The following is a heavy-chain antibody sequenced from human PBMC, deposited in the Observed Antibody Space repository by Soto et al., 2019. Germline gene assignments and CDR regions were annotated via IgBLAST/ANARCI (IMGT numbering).Heavy chain of an antibody. J-gene: IGHJ4*02. V-gene: IGHV3-64*01. D-gene: IGHD6-13*01. CDR2: ISSNGGST. CDR3: ARLNPIAAAFDY. CDR1: GFTFSSYA. Sequence: EVQLVESGGGLVQPGGSLRLSCAASGFTFSSYAMHWVRQAPGKGLEYISAISSNGGSTHYANSLKGRSTTSRANSKNTLYLQMGSLRADDMAVYYCARLNPIAAAFDYWGQGTLVTVSS.